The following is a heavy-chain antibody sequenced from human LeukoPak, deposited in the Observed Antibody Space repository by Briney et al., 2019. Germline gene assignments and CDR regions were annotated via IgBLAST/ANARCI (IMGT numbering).Heavy chain of an antibody. CDR2: ISSSGSYI. CDR3: AREGTGAPTEKTLDY. Sequence: GGSLRLSCAASGFTFSSYSMNWVRQAPGKWLEWVSAISSSGSYIYYADSVKGRFTISRDNAKNSLYLQMNSLRAEDTAVYYCAREGTGAPTEKTLDYWGQGTLVTVSS. V-gene: IGHV3-21*01. CDR1: GFTFSSYS. J-gene: IGHJ4*02. D-gene: IGHD2-8*02.